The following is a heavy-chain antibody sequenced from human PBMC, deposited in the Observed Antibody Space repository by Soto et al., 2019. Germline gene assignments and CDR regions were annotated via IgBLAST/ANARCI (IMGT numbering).Heavy chain of an antibody. CDR2: ISGGNGRT. V-gene: IGHV3-23*01. D-gene: IGHD2-15*01. Sequence: EVQLLESGGGLVQPGGSLRLSCAASGFSFSTYAMTWVRQAPGKGLEWVAAISGGNGRTYYADSLKGRFTISRDSSKRTLYLQMNNLGAEDTATYYCAKDRVGLHSRGYYFDSWGQGTLVTVSS. CDR1: GFSFSTYA. J-gene: IGHJ4*02. CDR3: AKDRVGLHSRGYYFDS.